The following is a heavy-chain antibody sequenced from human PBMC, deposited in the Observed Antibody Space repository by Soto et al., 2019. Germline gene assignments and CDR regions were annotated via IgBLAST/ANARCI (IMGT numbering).Heavy chain of an antibody. Sequence: GASVKVSCKASGYTFTSYYMHWVRQAPGQGLEWMGIINPSGGSTSYAQKFQGRVTMTRDTSTSTVYMELSSLRSEDTAVYHCASIIRRGDYDGEAFDIWGQGTMVTVSS. J-gene: IGHJ3*02. CDR1: GYTFTSYY. CDR3: ASIIRRGDYDGEAFDI. CDR2: INPSGGST. D-gene: IGHD4-17*01. V-gene: IGHV1-46*03.